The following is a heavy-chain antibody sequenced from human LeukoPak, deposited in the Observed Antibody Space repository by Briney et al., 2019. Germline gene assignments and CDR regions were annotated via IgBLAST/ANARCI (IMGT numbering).Heavy chain of an antibody. D-gene: IGHD6-19*01. CDR3: AKDQWLATVPYYYYGMDV. CDR2: ISRGSDHI. CDR1: GFTFSSYA. J-gene: IGHJ6*02. V-gene: IGHV3-21*01. Sequence: GGSLRLSCAASGFTFSSYAMNWVRQAPGKGLEWVSSISRGSDHIFYADSMKGRFTISRDNSKNTMYLQMNSLRAEDTAVYYCAKDQWLATVPYYYYGMDVWGQGTTVTVSS.